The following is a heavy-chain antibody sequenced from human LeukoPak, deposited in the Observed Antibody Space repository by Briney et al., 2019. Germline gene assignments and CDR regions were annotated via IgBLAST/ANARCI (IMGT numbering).Heavy chain of an antibody. CDR3: ARVNYDSSGRNWFDP. D-gene: IGHD3-22*01. CDR2: IYYSGST. Sequence: SETLSLTCTVSGGSISSYYWSWIRQPPGKGLEWIGYIYYSGSTNYNPSLKSRVTISVDTSKNQFSLKLSSVTAADTAVYYCARVNYDSSGRNWFDPWGQGTLVTVSS. J-gene: IGHJ5*02. V-gene: IGHV4-59*08. CDR1: GGSISSYY.